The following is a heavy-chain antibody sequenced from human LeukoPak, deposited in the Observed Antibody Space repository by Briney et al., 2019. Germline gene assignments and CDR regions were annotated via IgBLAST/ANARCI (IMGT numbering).Heavy chain of an antibody. CDR1: GFSFGSYW. J-gene: IGHJ4*02. D-gene: IGHD3-10*01. Sequence: PGGSLRLSCAASGFSFGSYWMTWIRRAPGKGLEGVAHIKEDATESRSADSVKGRFSISRDNTKNSLFLQLNSLRTEDTAVYYCVRDRGWYHFDLWGQGTLVTVSS. CDR2: IKEDATES. V-gene: IGHV3-7*01. CDR3: VRDRGWYHFDL.